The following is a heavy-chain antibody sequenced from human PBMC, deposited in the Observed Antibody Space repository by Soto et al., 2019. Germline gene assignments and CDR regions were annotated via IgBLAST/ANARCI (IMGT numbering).Heavy chain of an antibody. CDR2: ITDTGGDA. CDR1: GFTFSSYE. V-gene: IGHV3-23*04. Sequence: EVQLVESGGGLVQPGGSLRLSCAASGFTFSSYEMNWVRQAPGKGLEWVSTITDTGGDAKYADSVRGRFTISRDNSKNTLHLQMSSLRAEDSAVYYCARGSTDSYPGSRIFDFWGRGTLVTVSS. J-gene: IGHJ4*02. CDR3: ARGSTDSYPGSRIFDF. D-gene: IGHD3-10*01.